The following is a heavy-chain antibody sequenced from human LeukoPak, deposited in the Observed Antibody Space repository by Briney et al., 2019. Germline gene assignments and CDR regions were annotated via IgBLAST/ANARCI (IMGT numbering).Heavy chain of an antibody. CDR1: GGSISSGSYY. Sequence: PSQTLSLTCTVSGGSISSGSYYWSWIRQPAGKGLEWIGRIYTSGSTNYNPSLKSRATISVDTSKNQFSLKLSSVTAADTAVYYCARGGLAVVAANWFDPWGQGTLVTVSS. CDR3: ARGGLAVVAANWFDP. V-gene: IGHV4-61*02. J-gene: IGHJ5*02. CDR2: IYTSGST. D-gene: IGHD2-15*01.